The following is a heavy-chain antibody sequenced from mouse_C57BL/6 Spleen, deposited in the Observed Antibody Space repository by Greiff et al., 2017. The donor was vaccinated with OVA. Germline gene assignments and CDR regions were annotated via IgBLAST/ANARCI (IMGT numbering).Heavy chain of an antibody. D-gene: IGHD1-1*01. CDR2: IRNKANNHAT. Sequence: EVKLMESGGGLVQPGGSMKLSCAASGFTFSDAWMDWVRQSPAKGLEWVAEIRNKANNHATYYAESVKGRFTISRDDSKSSVYLQMNSLRAEDTGIYYCTRGSSYYFDYWGQGTTLTVSS. J-gene: IGHJ2*01. CDR1: GFTFSDAW. V-gene: IGHV6-6*01. CDR3: TRGSSYYFDY.